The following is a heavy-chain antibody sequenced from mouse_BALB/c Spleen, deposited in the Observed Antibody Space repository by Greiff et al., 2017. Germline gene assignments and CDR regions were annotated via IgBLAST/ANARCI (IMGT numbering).Heavy chain of an antibody. CDR2: ISNGGGST. CDR1: GFTFSTYT. Sequence: EVQLVESGGGLVQPGGSLKLSCAASGFTFSTYTMSWVRQTPEKRLEWVAYISNGGGSTYYPDTVKGRFTIARDNAKNTLYLQMSSLKSEDTAMYYCARQRDDEVAMDDGGQGTSGTVSS. CDR3: ARQRDDEVAMDD. V-gene: IGHV5-12-2*01. J-gene: IGHJ4*01.